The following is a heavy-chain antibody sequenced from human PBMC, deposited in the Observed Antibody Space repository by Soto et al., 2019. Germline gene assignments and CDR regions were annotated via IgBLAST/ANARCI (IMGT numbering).Heavy chain of an antibody. Sequence: GGSLRLSCAASGFTFSSYEMNWVRQAPGKGLEWVSYISSSGSTIYYADSVKGRFTISRDNAKNSLYLQMNGLRAEDTAVYYCARVRIVVVTTYPGDYYGMDVWGQGTTVTV. CDR3: ARVRIVVVTTYPGDYYGMDV. CDR1: GFTFSSYE. V-gene: IGHV3-48*03. CDR2: ISSSGSTI. D-gene: IGHD2-21*02. J-gene: IGHJ6*02.